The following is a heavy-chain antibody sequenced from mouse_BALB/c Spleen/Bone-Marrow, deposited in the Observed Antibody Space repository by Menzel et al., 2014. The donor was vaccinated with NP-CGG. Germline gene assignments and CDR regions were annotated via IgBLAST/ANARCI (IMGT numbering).Heavy chain of an antibody. J-gene: IGHJ3*01. Sequence: QVQLQQSGAELAKPGASMTMSCKASDYTFTNYWMHWVKQRPGQGLEWIGYINPSTGYTEYNQEFEDKATLTADKSSSTAYMQLSRLTSEDSAVYYCASYRFAYWGQGTLVTVSA. CDR2: INPSTGYT. D-gene: IGHD2-10*01. CDR3: ASYRFAY. V-gene: IGHV1-7*01. CDR1: DYTFTNYW.